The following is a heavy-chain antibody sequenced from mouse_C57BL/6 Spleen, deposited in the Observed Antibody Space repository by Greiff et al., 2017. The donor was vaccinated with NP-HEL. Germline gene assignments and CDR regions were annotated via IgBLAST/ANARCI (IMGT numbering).Heavy chain of an antibody. V-gene: IGHV1-62-2*01. CDR3: ARHEETGPWFAY. D-gene: IGHD4-1*01. CDR1: GYTFTAYP. J-gene: IGHJ3*01. CDR2: FYPGSGSI. Sequence: QVQLKESGAELVKPGASVKLSCKASGYTFTAYPIHWVKQRSGQGLEWIGWFYPGSGSIKYNEKFKDKATLTADKSSSTVYMERSRLTSEDSAVYFCARHEETGPWFAYWGQGTLVTVSA.